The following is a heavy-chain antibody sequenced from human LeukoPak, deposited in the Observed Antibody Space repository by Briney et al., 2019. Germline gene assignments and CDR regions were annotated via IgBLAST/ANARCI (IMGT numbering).Heavy chain of an antibody. D-gene: IGHD3-22*01. CDR3: AKGSYYDSSGSFYFDY. J-gene: IGHJ4*02. Sequence: GGSLRLSCAASGFTFSSTSMSWVRQAPGKGLEWVSVIYSGGTTYYADSVKGRFTISRDNSKNTLYVQVNSLGTEDTAAYYCAKGSYYDSSGSFYFDYWGQGTLVTVSS. V-gene: IGHV3-53*01. CDR1: GFTFSSTS. CDR2: IYSGGTT.